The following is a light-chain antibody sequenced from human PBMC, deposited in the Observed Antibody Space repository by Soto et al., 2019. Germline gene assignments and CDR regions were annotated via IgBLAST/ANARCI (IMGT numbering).Light chain of an antibody. CDR3: YSYTSSNTYA. Sequence: QSVLTQPASVSGSPGQSITISCTGTSSDVGGYNYVSWYQHHPGKVPQLLIYDVSNRPSGVSNRFSDSKSGNTASLTISGLQAEYEADYYCYSYTSSNTYAFGTG. J-gene: IGLJ1*01. CDR1: SSDVGGYNY. V-gene: IGLV2-14*03. CDR2: DVS.